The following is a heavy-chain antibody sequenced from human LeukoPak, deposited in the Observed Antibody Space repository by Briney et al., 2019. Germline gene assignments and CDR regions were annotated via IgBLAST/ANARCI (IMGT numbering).Heavy chain of an antibody. CDR1: GGSISSGGYY. CDR2: IYDSGST. Sequence: PSQTLSLTCTVSGGSISSGGYYWSWIRQHPGKGLEWIGYIYDSGSTYYSPSLKSRITTSVDTSKSQFSLKLSSLTAADTAVYYCARCYGSGDVFDIWGQGTMVTVSS. V-gene: IGHV4-31*03. CDR3: ARCYGSGDVFDI. D-gene: IGHD3-10*01. J-gene: IGHJ3*02.